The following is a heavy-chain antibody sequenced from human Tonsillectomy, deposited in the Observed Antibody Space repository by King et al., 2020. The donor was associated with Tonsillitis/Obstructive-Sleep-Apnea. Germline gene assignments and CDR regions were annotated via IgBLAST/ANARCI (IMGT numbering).Heavy chain of an antibody. CDR2: ISYDGSNK. J-gene: IGHJ4*02. V-gene: IGHV3-30*04. CDR3: ARGGGFYAFWGGPAY. CDR1: GFTFSSYA. Sequence: VQLVESGGGVVQPGRSLRLSCAASGFTFSSYAMHWVRQAPGKGLEWVAVISYDGSNKYYADSVKGRFTISRDNSKNTLYLQMNSLRAEDTAVYYCARGGGFYAFWGGPAYWGQGPLVTVSS. D-gene: IGHD3-3*01.